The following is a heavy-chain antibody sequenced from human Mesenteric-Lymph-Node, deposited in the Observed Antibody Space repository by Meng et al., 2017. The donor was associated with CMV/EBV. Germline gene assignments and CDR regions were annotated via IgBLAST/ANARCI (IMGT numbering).Heavy chain of an antibody. J-gene: IGHJ5*02. D-gene: IGHD6-13*01. Sequence: SETLSLTCTVSGDSISSTFSYWGWIRQPPGKGLEWIGSIYYSGNTYQNPSLKSRVTISVDTSKNQFSPRLNSVTAADTAVYYCARVVSTTWDYNWFDPWGQGTLVTVSS. CDR3: ARVVSTTWDYNWFDP. CDR1: GDSISSTFSY. CDR2: IYYSGNT. V-gene: IGHV4-39*07.